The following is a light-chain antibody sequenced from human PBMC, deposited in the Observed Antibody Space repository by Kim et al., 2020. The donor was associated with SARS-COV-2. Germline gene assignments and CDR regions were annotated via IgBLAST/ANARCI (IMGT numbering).Light chain of an antibody. CDR2: KDS. V-gene: IGLV3-25*03. J-gene: IGLJ3*02. Sequence: SYELTQPPSVSVSPGQTARITCSGDALPKQYAYWYQQKPGQAPVLVIYKDSERPSGIPGRFSGSSSGTTVTLTISGVQAEDEADYYCQSADSSGTWVFGG. CDR3: QSADSSGTWV. CDR1: ALPKQY.